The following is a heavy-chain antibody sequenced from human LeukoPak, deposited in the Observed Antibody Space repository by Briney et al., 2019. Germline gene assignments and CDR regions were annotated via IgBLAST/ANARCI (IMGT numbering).Heavy chain of an antibody. CDR1: GDSVTSNSAA. CDR2: TYYRSKWYN. Sequence: SQTLSLTCAISGDSVTSNSAAWNWIKQSPSRGLEWLGGTYYRSKWYNDYAVSVKSRITINPDTSKNQFSLQLNSVTPEDTAVYYCAREGYSSGWADAFDIWGQGTMVTVSS. D-gene: IGHD6-19*01. V-gene: IGHV6-1*01. J-gene: IGHJ3*02. CDR3: AREGYSSGWADAFDI.